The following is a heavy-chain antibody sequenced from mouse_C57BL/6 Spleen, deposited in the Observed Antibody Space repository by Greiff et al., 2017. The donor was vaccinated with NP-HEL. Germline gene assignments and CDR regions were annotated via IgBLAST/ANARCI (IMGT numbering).Heavy chain of an antibody. CDR1: GYTFTSYW. CDR3: ARLEDYDNYWYFDV. J-gene: IGHJ1*03. Sequence: VQLQQPGAELVKPGASVKLSCKASGYTFTSYWMHWVKQRPGRGLEWIGRIDPNSGGTKYNEKFKSKATLTVDKPSSTAYMQLSSRTSEDSAVYDCARLEDYDNYWYFDVWGTGTTVTVSS. D-gene: IGHD2-4*01. V-gene: IGHV1-72*01. CDR2: IDPNSGGT.